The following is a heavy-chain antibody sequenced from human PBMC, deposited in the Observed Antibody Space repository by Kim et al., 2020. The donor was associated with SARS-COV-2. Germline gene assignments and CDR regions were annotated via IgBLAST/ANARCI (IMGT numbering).Heavy chain of an antibody. CDR2: ISSSSSYI. J-gene: IGHJ6*02. CDR1: GFTFSSYS. D-gene: IGHD6-19*01. V-gene: IGHV3-21*01. CDR3: ARDFDSSGWYVDSVYYGMDV. Sequence: GGSLRLSCAASGFTFSSYSMNWVRQAPGKGLEWVSSISSSSSYIYYADSVKGRFTISRDNAKNSLYLQMNSLRAEDTAVYYCARDFDSSGWYVDSVYYGMDVWGQGTTVTVSS.